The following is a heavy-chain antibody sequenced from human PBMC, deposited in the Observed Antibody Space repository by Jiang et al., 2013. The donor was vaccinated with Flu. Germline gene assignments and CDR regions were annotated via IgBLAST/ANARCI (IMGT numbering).Heavy chain of an antibody. CDR2: IDWNDDK. Sequence: KPTQTLTLTCTFSGFSLSTTGMYVGWIRQPPGRALEWLALIDWNDDKFYSTSLETRLTVSQGTSENQVVLRMTNMDAVDTATYYCARIFRPWASDAFDFWGQGTMVTVSS. J-gene: IGHJ3*01. D-gene: IGHD3-16*01. V-gene: IGHV2-70*01. CDR3: ARIFRPWASDAFDF. CDR1: GFSLSTTGMY.